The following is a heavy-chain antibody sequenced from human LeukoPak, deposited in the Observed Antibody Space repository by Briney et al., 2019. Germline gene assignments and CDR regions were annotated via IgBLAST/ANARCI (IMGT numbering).Heavy chain of an antibody. V-gene: IGHV3-13*01. CDR2: IGRGGDT. CDR1: GSTFSDFD. CDR3: VRGLHGADD. J-gene: IGHJ4*02. Sequence: GGSLRLSCAASGSTFSDFDMHWVRQPAGKSLEWVSAIGRGGDTYYAGSVKGRFTISRENARNSLYLQMNSLRAGDTAVYYCVRGLHGADDWGQGTLVTVSS. D-gene: IGHD3-3*01.